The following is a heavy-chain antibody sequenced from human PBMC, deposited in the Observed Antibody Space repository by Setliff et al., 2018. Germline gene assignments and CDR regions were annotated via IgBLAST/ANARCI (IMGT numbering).Heavy chain of an antibody. Sequence: GGSLRLSCAASGLTLTPYTMTWVRQAPGKGPEWVSSISDTSAFIYYADSVKGRFTISRDNAKNTLYLQMNSLRADDTAVYYCARLRKDYGDYYYFDYWGQGTLVTVSS. V-gene: IGHV3-21*06. CDR3: ARLRKDYGDYYYFDY. CDR1: GLTLTPYT. J-gene: IGHJ4*02. CDR2: ISDTSAFI. D-gene: IGHD4-17*01.